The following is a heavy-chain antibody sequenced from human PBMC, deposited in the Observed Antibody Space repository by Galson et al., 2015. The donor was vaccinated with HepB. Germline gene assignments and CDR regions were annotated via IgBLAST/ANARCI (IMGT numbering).Heavy chain of an antibody. Sequence: LSLTCTVSGGSISSYYWSWIRQPPGKGLEWIGYIYYSGSTNYNPSLKSRVTISVDTSKNQFSLKLSSVTAADTAVYYCARDVNGQWLENWGQGTLVTVSS. V-gene: IGHV4-59*01. CDR3: ARDVNGQWLEN. CDR2: IYYSGST. D-gene: IGHD6-19*01. J-gene: IGHJ4*02. CDR1: GGSISSYY.